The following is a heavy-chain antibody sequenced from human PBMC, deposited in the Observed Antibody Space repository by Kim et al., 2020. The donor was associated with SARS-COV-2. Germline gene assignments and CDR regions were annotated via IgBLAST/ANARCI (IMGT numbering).Heavy chain of an antibody. Sequence: SETLSLTCTVSGGSISSYYWSWIRQPPGKGLEWIGYIYYSGSTNYNPSLKSRVTISVDTSKNQFSLKLSSVTAADTAVYYCARDPGIAAAGTWYYYYGMDVWGQGTTVTVSS. CDR2: IYYSGST. J-gene: IGHJ6*02. CDR3: ARDPGIAAAGTWYYYYGMDV. V-gene: IGHV4-59*13. D-gene: IGHD6-13*01. CDR1: GGSISSYY.